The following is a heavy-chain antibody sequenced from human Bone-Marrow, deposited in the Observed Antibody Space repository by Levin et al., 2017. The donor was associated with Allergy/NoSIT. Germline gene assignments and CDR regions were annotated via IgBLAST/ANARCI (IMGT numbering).Heavy chain of an antibody. CDR1: GFTFSSYE. Sequence: PGESLKISCAASGFTFSSYEMNWVRQAPGKGLEWVSYISSSGSTIYYADSVKGRFTISRDNAKNSLYLQMNSLRAEDTAVYYCARVLRGYYGSGMAFDPWGQGTLVTVSS. J-gene: IGHJ5*02. CDR3: ARVLRGYYGSGMAFDP. CDR2: ISSSGSTI. D-gene: IGHD3-10*01. V-gene: IGHV3-48*03.